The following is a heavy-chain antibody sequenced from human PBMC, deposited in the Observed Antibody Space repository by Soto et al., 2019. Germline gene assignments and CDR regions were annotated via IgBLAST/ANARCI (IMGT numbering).Heavy chain of an antibody. Sequence: EVQLVESGGGLVKPGGSLRLSCAASGFTFSSYSMNWVRQAPGKGLEWVSSISSSSSYIYYADSVKGRFTISRDNAKNSLYLQMNSLRAEATAVYYCARDSTYCGGDWCFQHWGQGTLVTVSS. CDR3: ARDSTYCGGDWCFQH. J-gene: IGHJ1*01. D-gene: IGHD2-21*02. CDR1: GFTFSSYS. V-gene: IGHV3-21*01. CDR2: ISSSSSYI.